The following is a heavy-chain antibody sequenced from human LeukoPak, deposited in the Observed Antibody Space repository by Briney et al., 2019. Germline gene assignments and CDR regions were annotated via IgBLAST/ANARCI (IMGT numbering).Heavy chain of an antibody. CDR2: IKQDGSEK. CDR1: GFTFSSYW. Sequence: GGSLRLSCAASGFTFSSYWMSWVRQAPGKGLEWVANIKQDGSEKYYVDSVKGRFTISRDNAKNSLYLQMNSLRVEDTAVYYCARDKDYGDYPDAFDIWGQGTMVTVSS. CDR3: ARDKDYGDYPDAFDI. V-gene: IGHV3-7*03. J-gene: IGHJ3*02. D-gene: IGHD4-17*01.